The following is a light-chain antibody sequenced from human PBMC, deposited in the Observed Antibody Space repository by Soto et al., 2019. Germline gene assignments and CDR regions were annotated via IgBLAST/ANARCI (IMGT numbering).Light chain of an antibody. J-gene: IGKJ2*01. Sequence: EIVMTQSPATLSVSPGERATLSCRASQSVSSNFAWYQQKPGQAPRLLIYGASTRATGIPARFSGSGSGTEFTLTISSLQSEDFAVYYCQQYNNFPLYTFGQGTKLEIK. V-gene: IGKV3-15*01. CDR1: QSVSSN. CDR2: GAS. CDR3: QQYNNFPLYT.